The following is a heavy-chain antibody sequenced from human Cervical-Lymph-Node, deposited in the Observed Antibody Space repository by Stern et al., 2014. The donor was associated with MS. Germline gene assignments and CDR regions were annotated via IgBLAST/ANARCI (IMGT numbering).Heavy chain of an antibody. Sequence: QVQLQESGPGLVQPSQTLSLTCTVSGGSISSGDYYWSWIRQPPGKGLEWIGYIYYSGSTYYIPSLKSRVTISVDTSKNQFSLKLSSVTAADTAVYYCASANCSSTSCPNWFDPWGQGTLVTVSS. CDR3: ASANCSSTSCPNWFDP. CDR1: GGSISSGDYY. CDR2: IYYSGST. V-gene: IGHV4-30-4*01. J-gene: IGHJ5*02. D-gene: IGHD2-2*01.